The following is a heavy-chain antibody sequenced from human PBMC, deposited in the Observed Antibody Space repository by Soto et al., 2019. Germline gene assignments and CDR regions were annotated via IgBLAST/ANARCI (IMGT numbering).Heavy chain of an antibody. V-gene: IGHV4-39*01. Sequence: SETLSLTCTVSGGSISSSSYYWGWIRQPPGKGLEWIGSIYYSGSTYYNPSLKSRVTISVDTSKNQFSLKLSSVTAADTAVYYCARRPLDYYDSSGYFSWGQGTLVTSPQ. CDR2: IYYSGST. J-gene: IGHJ4*02. CDR3: ARRPLDYYDSSGYFS. D-gene: IGHD3-22*01. CDR1: GGSISSSSYY.